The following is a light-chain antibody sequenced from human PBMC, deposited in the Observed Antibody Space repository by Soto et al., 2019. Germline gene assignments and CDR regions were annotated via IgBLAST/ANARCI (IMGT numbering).Light chain of an antibody. CDR3: QQYGSSPRP. J-gene: IGKJ1*01. Sequence: EIVLTQSPGTLSLSPGERATLSCRASQSVSSSYLAWYQQKPGQAPRLLIYGASSRATGIPDRFSGSGSGTEFTLTISRLEPEDFAVYYGQQYGSSPRPFCQGAKVEIK. CDR2: GAS. CDR1: QSVSSSY. V-gene: IGKV3-20*01.